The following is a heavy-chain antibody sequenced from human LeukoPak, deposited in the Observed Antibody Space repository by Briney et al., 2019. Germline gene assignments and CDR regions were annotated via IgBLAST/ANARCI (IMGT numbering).Heavy chain of an antibody. D-gene: IGHD3-10*01. CDR2: ISSSSSFI. CDR1: GFTFSNWW. V-gene: IGHV3-21*01. J-gene: IGHJ3*02. CDR3: VRVESTGYYYGSGSPNTFNI. Sequence: GGSLRLSCAASGFTFSNWWMNWVRQAPGKGLEWVSSISSSSSFIYCADSVKGRFTISRDNAKNSLYLQMNSLRAEDTAVYYCVRVESTGYYYGSGSPNTFNIWGQGTMVTVSS.